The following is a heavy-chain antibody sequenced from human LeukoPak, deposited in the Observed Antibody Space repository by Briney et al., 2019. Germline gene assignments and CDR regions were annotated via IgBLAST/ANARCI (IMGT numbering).Heavy chain of an antibody. Sequence: SVKVSCKASGGTFSSYAISWVRQAPGQGLEWMGGIIPIFGTANYAQKFQGRVTITADKSTSTAYMELSSLRSEDTAVYYCARYADYHILGAWFDPWGQGTLVTVSS. CDR3: ARYADYHILGAWFDP. CDR2: IIPIFGTA. D-gene: IGHD3-9*01. V-gene: IGHV1-69*06. CDR1: GGTFSSYA. J-gene: IGHJ5*02.